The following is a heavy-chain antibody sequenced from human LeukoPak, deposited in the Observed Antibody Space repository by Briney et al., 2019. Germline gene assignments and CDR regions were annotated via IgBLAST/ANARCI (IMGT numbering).Heavy chain of an antibody. CDR3: ASTYGSGSYLPYYFDY. V-gene: IGHV1-2*02. Sequence: GASVKVSCKASGYTFTSYAMNWVRQAPGQGLEWMGWINPNSGGTNYAQKFQGRVTMTRDTSISTAYMELSRLRSDDTAVYYCASTYGSGSYLPYYFDYWGQGTLVTVSS. CDR2: INPNSGGT. J-gene: IGHJ4*02. D-gene: IGHD3-10*01. CDR1: GYTFTSYA.